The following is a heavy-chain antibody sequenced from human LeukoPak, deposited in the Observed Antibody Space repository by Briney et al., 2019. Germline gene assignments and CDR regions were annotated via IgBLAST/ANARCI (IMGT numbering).Heavy chain of an antibody. CDR3: ARVKDGYNFDY. CDR2: ISWNSGSI. V-gene: IGHV3-9*01. Sequence: GGSLRLSCAASGFTFGDYAMHWVRQAPGKGLEWVSGISWNSGSIGYADSVKGRFTISRDNAKNSLYLQMNSLRAEDTAVYYCARVKDGYNFDYWGQGTLVTVSS. J-gene: IGHJ4*02. CDR1: GFTFGDYA. D-gene: IGHD5-24*01.